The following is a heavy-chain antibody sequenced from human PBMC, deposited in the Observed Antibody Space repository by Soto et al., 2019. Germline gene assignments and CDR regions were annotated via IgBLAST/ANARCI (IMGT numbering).Heavy chain of an antibody. CDR3: ARGYYDILTGYLHYYYMDV. J-gene: IGHJ6*03. Sequence: PSETLSLTCTVSGGSISSYYWSWIRQPPGKGLEWIGYIYYSGSTNYNPSLKSRVTISVDTSKNQFSLKLSSVTAADTAVYYCARGYYDILTGYLHYYYMDVWGKGTTVT. V-gene: IGHV4-59*01. CDR1: GGSISSYY. D-gene: IGHD3-9*01. CDR2: IYYSGST.